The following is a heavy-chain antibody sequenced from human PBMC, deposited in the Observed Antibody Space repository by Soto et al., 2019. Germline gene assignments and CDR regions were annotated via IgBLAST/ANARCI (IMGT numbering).Heavy chain of an antibody. CDR2: ITSGSSFI. J-gene: IGHJ6*02. CDR1: TFPIKTYT. D-gene: IGHD2-8*01. CDR3: ARSQRNGAMDV. V-gene: IGHV3-21*01. Sequence: PGGSLRLSWLASTFPIKTYTLNWSPQAPGKGLEWVSSITSGSSFIDYADSVKGRFTISRDDAKNSLFLQMSSLRAGDTAVYYCARSQRNGAMDVWGQGTTVTVSS.